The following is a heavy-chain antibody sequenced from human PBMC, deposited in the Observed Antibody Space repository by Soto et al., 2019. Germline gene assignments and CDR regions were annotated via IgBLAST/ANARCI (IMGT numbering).Heavy chain of an antibody. Sequence: QVQLVQSGAEVKKPGSSVKVSCKASGGTFSSYAISWVRQAPGQGLEWMGGIIPIFGTANYAQKFQGRVTITADESTSTAYMELSSLRSEDTAMYYCARQRRIRSVVVVPAAMAFDYWGQGTLVTVSS. D-gene: IGHD2-2*01. J-gene: IGHJ4*02. CDR1: GGTFSSYA. CDR2: IIPIFGTA. CDR3: ARQRRIRSVVVVPAAMAFDY. V-gene: IGHV1-69*01.